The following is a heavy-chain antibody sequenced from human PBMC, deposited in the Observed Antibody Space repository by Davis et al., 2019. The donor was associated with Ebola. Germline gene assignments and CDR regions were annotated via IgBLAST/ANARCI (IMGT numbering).Heavy chain of an antibody. CDR2: ISYDGSNK. V-gene: IGHV3-30-3*01. D-gene: IGHD4-17*01. CDR3: ARDLTTVTIDTESLIRYYYYYGMDV. Sequence: GGSLRLSCAASGFTFSSYAMHWVRQAPGKGLEWVAVISYDGSNKYYADSVKGRFTISRDNSKNTLYLQMNSLRAEDTAVYYCARDLTTVTIDTESLIRYYYYYGMDVWGQGTTVTVSS. J-gene: IGHJ6*02. CDR1: GFTFSSYA.